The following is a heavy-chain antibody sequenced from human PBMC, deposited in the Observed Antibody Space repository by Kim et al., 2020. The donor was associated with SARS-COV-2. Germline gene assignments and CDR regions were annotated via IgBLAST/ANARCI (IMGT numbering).Heavy chain of an antibody. CDR3: ARSAGDNYYDSSGYHI. Sequence: SVKGRFTSSRDNAKNSLYLQMNSLRAEDTAVYYCARSAGDNYYDSSGYHIWGQGTMVTVSS. J-gene: IGHJ3*02. V-gene: IGHV3-11*03. D-gene: IGHD3-22*01.